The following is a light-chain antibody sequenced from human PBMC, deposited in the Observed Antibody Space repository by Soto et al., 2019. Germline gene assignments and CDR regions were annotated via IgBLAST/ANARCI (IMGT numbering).Light chain of an antibody. CDR2: DAS. CDR1: QSVGSGH. Sequence: EIVLTQSPGTLSLSPGERATLSCRASQSVGSGHLAWYQQKPGRAPRLLIYDASDRATGIPDRFTGSGSGTDFTLTISRLEPEEFAVYYCHQYDTLPITFGGGAEVEIK. J-gene: IGKJ4*01. CDR3: HQYDTLPIT. V-gene: IGKV3-20*01.